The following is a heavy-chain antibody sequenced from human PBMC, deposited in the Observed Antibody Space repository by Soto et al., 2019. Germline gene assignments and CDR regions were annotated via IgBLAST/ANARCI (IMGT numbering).Heavy chain of an antibody. CDR2: IYYSGST. Sequence: PSETLSLTCTVSCGSISSYYWSWIRQPPGKGLEWIGYIYYSGSTNYNPSLKSRVTISVDTSKNQFSLKLRSVTAADTAVYYCARGRSSGWYDAFDIWGQGTMVTVSS. CDR3: ARGRSSGWYDAFDI. J-gene: IGHJ3*02. D-gene: IGHD6-19*01. V-gene: IGHV4-59*01. CDR1: CGSISSYY.